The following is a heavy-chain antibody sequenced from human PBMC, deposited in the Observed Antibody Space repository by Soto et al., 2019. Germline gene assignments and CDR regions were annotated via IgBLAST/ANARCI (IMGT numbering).Heavy chain of an antibody. CDR3: ARVVRCTRSGCYYLTMDV. V-gene: IGHV4-61*01. CDR2: ILSSGRS. J-gene: IGHJ6*02. D-gene: IGHD2-15*01. CDR1: GESVSSGFYY. Sequence: SETLSLTCTVSGESVSSGFYYWNWIRQAPGKGLEWIGSILSSGRSNYNPSLKSRVSMSVDTSKNQFSLRLTSVGAADSAIYYCARVVRCTRSGCYYLTMDVWGQGTTVTVSS.